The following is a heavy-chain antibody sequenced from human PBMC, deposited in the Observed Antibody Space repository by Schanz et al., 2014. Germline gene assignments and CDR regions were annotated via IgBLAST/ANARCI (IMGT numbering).Heavy chain of an antibody. D-gene: IGHD3-10*01. V-gene: IGHV1-46*01. J-gene: IGHJ5*02. Sequence: QLQLVQSGAEVKRPGASAKVTCKASGNIFTNYYIHWVRQAPGQGLEWMGIINPSGGNANYARKFQGRVTMTRDTSISTVYMELSRLRSDDTAVYYCAREGTVIRGLSGWFDPWGQGTLVTVSS. CDR3: AREGTVIRGLSGWFDP. CDR2: INPSGGNA. CDR1: GNIFTNYY.